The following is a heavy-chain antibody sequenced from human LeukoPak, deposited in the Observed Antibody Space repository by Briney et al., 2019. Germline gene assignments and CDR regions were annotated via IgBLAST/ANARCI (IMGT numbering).Heavy chain of an antibody. CDR3: AKGPMIAGDYFDY. D-gene: IGHD3-22*01. J-gene: IGHJ4*02. Sequence: QSGGSLRLSCAASGFTLDDYAMHWVRQAPGKGLEWVSGISWNSGSIGYADSVKGRFTISRDNAKNSLYLQMNSLRAEDTALYYCAKGPMIAGDYFDYWGQGTLVTVSS. V-gene: IGHV3-9*01. CDR1: GFTLDDYA. CDR2: ISWNSGSI.